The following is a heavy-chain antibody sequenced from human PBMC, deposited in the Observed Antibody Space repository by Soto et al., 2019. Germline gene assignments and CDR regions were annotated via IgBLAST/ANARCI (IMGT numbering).Heavy chain of an antibody. J-gene: IGHJ6*02. D-gene: IGHD5-18*01. V-gene: IGHV3-23*01. Sequence: EVQLLESGGGLVQPGGSLRLSCAASGFTFSSYAMSWVRQAPGKGLEWVSAISGSGGSTYYADSVKGRFTISRDNSKNTLSLQMNSLRAEDTAVYYCAKGGYSSGRSPYFGMDVWGHGTTVTVSS. CDR2: ISGSGGST. CDR1: GFTFSSYA. CDR3: AKGGYSSGRSPYFGMDV.